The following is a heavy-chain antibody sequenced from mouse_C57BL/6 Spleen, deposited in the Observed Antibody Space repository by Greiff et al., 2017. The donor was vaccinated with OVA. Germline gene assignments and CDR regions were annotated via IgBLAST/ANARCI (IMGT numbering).Heavy chain of an antibody. J-gene: IGHJ2*01. CDR3: ANWDRDY. D-gene: IGHD4-1*01. CDR2: INPNNGGT. Sequence: EVQLQQSGPELVKPGASVKISCKASGYTFTDYYMNWVKQSHGKSLEWIGDINPNNGGTSYNQKFKGKATLTVDKSSSTAYMELRSLTSEDSAVYYCANWDRDYWGQGTTLTVSS. V-gene: IGHV1-26*01. CDR1: GYTFTDYY.